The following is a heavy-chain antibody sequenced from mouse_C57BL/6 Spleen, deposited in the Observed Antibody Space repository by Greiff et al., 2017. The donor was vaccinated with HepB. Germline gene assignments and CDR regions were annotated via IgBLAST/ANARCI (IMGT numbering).Heavy chain of an antibody. CDR2: IYPRSGNT. D-gene: IGHD1-1*01. CDR3: VKPPYAYWYFDV. CDR1: GYTFTSYG. V-gene: IGHV1-81*01. Sequence: QVHVKQSGAELARPGASVKLSCKASGYTFTSYGISWVKQRTGQGLEWIGEIYPRSGNTYYNEKFKGKATLTADKSSSTAYMELRSLTSEDSAVYFCVKPPYAYWYFDVWGTGTTVTVSS. J-gene: IGHJ1*03.